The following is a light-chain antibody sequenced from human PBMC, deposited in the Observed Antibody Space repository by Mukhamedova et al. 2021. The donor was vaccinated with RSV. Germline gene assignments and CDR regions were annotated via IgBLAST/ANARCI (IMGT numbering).Light chain of an antibody. Sequence: QKPAQAPRLLIYGASSRATGIPDRFSGSGSGTDFTLTISRLEPEDFAVYCCQQYGSSPWTFGQGTKVEIK. CDR3: QQYGSSPWT. CDR2: GAS. V-gene: IGKV3-20*01. J-gene: IGKJ1*01.